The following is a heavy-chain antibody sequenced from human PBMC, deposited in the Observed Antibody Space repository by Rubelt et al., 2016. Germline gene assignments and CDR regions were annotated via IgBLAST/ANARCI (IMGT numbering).Heavy chain of an antibody. V-gene: IGHV1-69*01. CDR1: GGTFSSYA. D-gene: IGHD3-3*01. J-gene: IGHJ5*02. CDR3: ATGGDFGVVIPNWFDP. Sequence: QVQLVQSGAEVKKPGSSVKVSCKASGGTFSSYALSWVRQAPGQGLEWMGGIIPILGTANYAQKFQGRVTITADESTSTAYMELSSLRSEDTAVYYCATGGDFGVVIPNWFDPWGQGTLVTVSS. CDR2: IIPILGTA.